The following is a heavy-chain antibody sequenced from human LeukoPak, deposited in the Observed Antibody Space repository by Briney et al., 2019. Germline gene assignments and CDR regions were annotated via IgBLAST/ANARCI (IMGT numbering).Heavy chain of an antibody. V-gene: IGHV3-30*03. D-gene: IGHD1-26*01. CDR3: ARDKSGYGMDV. CDR2: ISNDGTNK. J-gene: IGHJ6*02. CDR1: GFTFINYG. Sequence: GGSLRLSCAASGFTFINYGMHWVRQAPGQGLEWVVVISNDGTNKYYEDSVKGRFTISRDDSKNMLYLQMSSLTVEDTAVFYCARDKSGYGMDVWGQGTTVTVSS.